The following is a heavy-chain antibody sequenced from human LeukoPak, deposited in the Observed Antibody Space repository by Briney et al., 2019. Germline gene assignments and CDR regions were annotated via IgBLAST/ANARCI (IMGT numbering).Heavy chain of an antibody. CDR2: IKSEGKT. CDR3: ARAPYEIGGYYPEYFRH. V-gene: IGHV3-74*01. CDR1: GFTLSSYW. D-gene: IGHD3-22*01. J-gene: IGHJ1*01. Sequence: GGSLRLSCAASGFTLSSYWMHSVRQSPGKGRVGVSCIKSEGKTKYSASVKGRFTISRDNAKKTVSPQMNSLRAEDTGVYYCARAPYEIGGYYPEYFRHWGQGTLVTVSS.